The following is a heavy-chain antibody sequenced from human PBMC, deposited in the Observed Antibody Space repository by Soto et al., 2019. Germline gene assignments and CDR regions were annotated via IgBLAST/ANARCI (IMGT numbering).Heavy chain of an antibody. J-gene: IGHJ4*02. CDR2: INGGIGNT. D-gene: IGHD4-17*01. CDR1: GYDFNSYS. Sequence: QVRLEQSRAEVKEPGASVKISCKASGYDFNSYSIHWLRQAPGQRPEYMGRINGGIGNTKFSQKFQDRLTISRDTAASVMYMELSSLTSDDTGVYYCARSSVTIDGLDFWGQGTLVIVSS. CDR3: ARSSVTIDGLDF. V-gene: IGHV1-3*01.